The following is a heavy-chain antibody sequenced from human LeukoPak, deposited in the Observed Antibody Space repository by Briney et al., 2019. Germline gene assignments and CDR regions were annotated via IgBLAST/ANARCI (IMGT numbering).Heavy chain of an antibody. CDR3: ARGDSSGYYRRHMDV. Sequence: GASVKVSCKASGYTFTSYEIYWVRQAPGQGLEWMGWISAYNGNTNYAQKLQGRVTMTTDTSTSTAYMELRSLRSDDTAVYYCARGDSSGYYRRHMDVWGQGTTVTVSS. V-gene: IGHV1-18*01. J-gene: IGHJ6*02. CDR1: GYTFTSYE. CDR2: ISAYNGNT. D-gene: IGHD3-22*01.